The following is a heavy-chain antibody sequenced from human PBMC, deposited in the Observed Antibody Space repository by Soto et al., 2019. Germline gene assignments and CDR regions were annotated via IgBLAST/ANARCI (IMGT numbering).Heavy chain of an antibody. CDR1: GYAFTDYY. CDR2: INSKSGGT. D-gene: IGHD5-18*01. J-gene: IGHJ6*02. Sequence: QVQLVQSGAEVKKPGASVKVSCKASGYAFTDYYMHWVRQAPGQGLEWMGWINSKSGGTNLAQRFQGRVTMTRDTSISTTHLEVSRLRSDDTAIFYCARSDTEMAAPYYGMDVWGQGTTVTVAS. CDR3: ARSDTEMAAPYYGMDV. V-gene: IGHV1-2*02.